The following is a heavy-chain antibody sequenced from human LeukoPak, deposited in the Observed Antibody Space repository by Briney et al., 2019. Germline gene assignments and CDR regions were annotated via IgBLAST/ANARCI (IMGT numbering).Heavy chain of an antibody. Sequence: PGGSLRLSCVGSKFTFRYYAMHWVRQAPGRGLEWVAGINGDGGGVAYADSVVGRFTISRDYAETSLHLQMNSLRPEDTALYYCARDRGGKVDTGAVEYWGQGTQVAVSS. D-gene: IGHD5-18*01. CDR1: KFTFRYYA. CDR3: ARDRGGKVDTGAVEY. CDR2: INGDGGGV. J-gene: IGHJ4*02. V-gene: IGHV3-9*01.